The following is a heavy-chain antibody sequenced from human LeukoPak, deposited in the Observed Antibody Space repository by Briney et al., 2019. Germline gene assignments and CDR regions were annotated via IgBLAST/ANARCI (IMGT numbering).Heavy chain of an antibody. CDR1: GGSISSYY. D-gene: IGHD4-17*01. J-gene: IGHJ4*02. V-gene: IGHV4-59*08. CDR2: IYYSGST. Sequence: SETLSLTCTVSGGSISSYYWSWIRQPPGKGLEWIGYIYYSGSTNYDPSLRSRVTISVDTSKNQFSLKLSSVTAADTAVYYCARGGNYGDYDGYFDYWGQGTLVTVSS. CDR3: ARGGNYGDYDGYFDY.